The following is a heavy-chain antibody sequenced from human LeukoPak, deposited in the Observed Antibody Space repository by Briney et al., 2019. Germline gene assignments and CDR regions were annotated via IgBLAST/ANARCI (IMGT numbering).Heavy chain of an antibody. Sequence: SVKVSCKASGGTFSSYAISWVRQAPGQGLEWMGRIIPILGIENYAQKFQGRVTITADKSTSTAYMELSSLRSEDTAVYYWARDPGSSGWTNDAFDIWGQGTMVTVSS. CDR1: GGTFSSYA. CDR3: ARDPGSSGWTNDAFDI. CDR2: IIPILGIE. J-gene: IGHJ3*02. V-gene: IGHV1-69*04. D-gene: IGHD6-19*01.